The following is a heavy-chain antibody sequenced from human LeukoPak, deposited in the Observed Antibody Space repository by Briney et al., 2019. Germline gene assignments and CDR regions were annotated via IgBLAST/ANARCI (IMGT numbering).Heavy chain of an antibody. CDR3: ARSHPDNYDFWSGPLMIIGAFDI. V-gene: IGHV4-61*02. CDR2: IYTSGST. CDR1: GDSISSGSYY. J-gene: IGHJ3*02. D-gene: IGHD3-3*01. Sequence: PSETLSLTCTVSGDSISSGSYYWSWIRQPAGKGLEWIGRIYTSGSTNYNPSLKSRVTIPVDTSKNQFSLKLSSVTAADTAVYYCARSHPDNYDFWSGPLMIIGAFDIWGQGTMVTVSS.